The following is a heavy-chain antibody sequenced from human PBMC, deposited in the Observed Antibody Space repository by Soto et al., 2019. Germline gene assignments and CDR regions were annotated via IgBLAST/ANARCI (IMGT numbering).Heavy chain of an antibody. D-gene: IGHD2-15*01. CDR2: ISYDGSNK. CDR3: AKDNGRLRWYPDAFDI. J-gene: IGHJ3*02. CDR1: GFTFSSYG. V-gene: IGHV3-30*18. Sequence: GGSLRLSCAASGFTFSSYGMHWVRQAPGKGLEWVAVISYDGSNKYYADSVKGRFTISRDNSKNTLYLQMNSLRAEDTAVYYFAKDNGRLRWYPDAFDIWGQGTMVTV.